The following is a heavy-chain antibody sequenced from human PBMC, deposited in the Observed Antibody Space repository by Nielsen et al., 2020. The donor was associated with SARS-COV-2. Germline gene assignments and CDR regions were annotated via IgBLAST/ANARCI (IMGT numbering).Heavy chain of an antibody. CDR2: SSAGGGDT. V-gene: IGHV1-3*01. CDR3: ARVLTTVTAGYYYYYTDV. CDR1: GYSFSSYA. Sequence: ASVKVSCKASGYSFSSYAINWVRQAPGHRLEWMGWSSAGGGDTHYSQKFQGRVTFSSDTSATTAYMELNSLRSEDTAVYYCARVLTTVTAGYYYYYTDVWGNGTTVRVSS. D-gene: IGHD4-17*01. J-gene: IGHJ6*03.